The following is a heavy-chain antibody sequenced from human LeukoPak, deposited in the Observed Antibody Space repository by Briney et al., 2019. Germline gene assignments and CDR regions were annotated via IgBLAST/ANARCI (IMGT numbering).Heavy chain of an antibody. Sequence: GASVKVSCKASGYTFTSYGVSWVRQAPGQGLEWMGWISGYNGNANYAQKFQGRVTMTTDTTTSTAYMELRSVRSDDTAVFYCARAGWPLYFDHWGQGSLVTVSS. V-gene: IGHV1-18*01. CDR1: GYTFTSYG. D-gene: IGHD2-15*01. CDR3: ARAGWPLYFDH. J-gene: IGHJ4*02. CDR2: ISGYNGNA.